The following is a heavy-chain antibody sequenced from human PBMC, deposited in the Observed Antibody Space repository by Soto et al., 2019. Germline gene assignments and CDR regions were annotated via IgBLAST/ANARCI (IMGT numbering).Heavy chain of an antibody. V-gene: IGHV4-34*01. Sequence: SETLSLTCAVYGGSFSGYYWSWIRQPPGKGLEWIGEINHSGSTNYNPSLKSRVTISVDTSKNQFSLKLSSVTAADTAVYYCVRGPRGTDRRSVSSYCGQRTLGIVSS. CDR3: VRGPRGTDRRSVSSY. D-gene: IGHD3-16*01. CDR2: INHSGST. J-gene: IGHJ4*02. CDR1: GGSFSGYY.